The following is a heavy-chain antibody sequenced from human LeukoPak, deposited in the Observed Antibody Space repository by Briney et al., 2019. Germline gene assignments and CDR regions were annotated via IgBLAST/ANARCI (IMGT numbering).Heavy chain of an antibody. D-gene: IGHD1-26*01. CDR2: ISYGGDHK. CDR1: GFTFNTYA. CDR3: ARAIIVGATAMGY. Sequence: GGSLRLSCVASGFTFNTYAMHWVRQAPGKGLEWVAVISYGGDHKYYADSVKGRFTISRDNSKNTLYLQMNSLRAEDTAVYYCARAIIVGATAMGYWGQGTLVTVSS. V-gene: IGHV3-30*14. J-gene: IGHJ4*02.